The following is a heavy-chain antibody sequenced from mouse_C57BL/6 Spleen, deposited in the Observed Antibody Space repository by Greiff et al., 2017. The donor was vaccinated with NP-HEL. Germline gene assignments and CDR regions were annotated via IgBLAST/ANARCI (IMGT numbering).Heavy chain of an antibody. V-gene: IGHV1-15*01. D-gene: IGHD2-1*01. CDR2: IDPETGGT. CDR1: GYTFTDYE. Sequence: QVQLQQSGAELVRPGASVTLSCKASGYTFTDYEMHWVKQTPVHGLEWIGAIDPETGGTAYNQKFKGKAILTADKSSSTAYMELRSLTSEDSAVYYCTRSLYGNYVSWFAYWGQGTLVTVSA. J-gene: IGHJ3*01. CDR3: TRSLYGNYVSWFAY.